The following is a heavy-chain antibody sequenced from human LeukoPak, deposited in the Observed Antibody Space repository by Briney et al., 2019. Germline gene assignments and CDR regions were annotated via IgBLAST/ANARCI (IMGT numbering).Heavy chain of an antibody. V-gene: IGHV3-33*01. D-gene: IGHD3-3*01. CDR1: GFTFSSYG. CDR3: ARAPYYDFWSGQLRSGGMDV. CDR2: IWYDGSNK. Sequence: PGGSLRLSCAASGFTFSSYGMHWVRQAPGKGLEWVAVIWYDGSNKYYADSVKGRFTISRDNSKNTLYLQMNSLRAEDTAVYYCARAPYYDFWSGQLRSGGMDVWGQGTTVTVSS. J-gene: IGHJ6*02.